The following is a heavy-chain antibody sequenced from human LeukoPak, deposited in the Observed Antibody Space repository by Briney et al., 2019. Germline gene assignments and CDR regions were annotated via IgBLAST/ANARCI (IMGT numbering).Heavy chain of an antibody. V-gene: IGHV4-38-2*01. CDR2: IYHSGST. D-gene: IGHD5-18*01. Sequence: SETLSLTCAVSGYSISSGYYWGRIRQPPGKGLEWIGSIYHSGSTYYNPSLKSRVTISVDTSKNQFSLKLSSVTAADTAVYYCARHRGYSYGYSAYMDVWGKETTVTVSS. CDR3: ARHRGYSYGYSAYMDV. CDR1: GYSISSGYY. J-gene: IGHJ6*03.